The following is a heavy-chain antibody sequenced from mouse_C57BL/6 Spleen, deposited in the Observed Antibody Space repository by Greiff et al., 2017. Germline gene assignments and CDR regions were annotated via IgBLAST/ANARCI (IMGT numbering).Heavy chain of an antibody. V-gene: IGHV10-1*01. D-gene: IGHD1-1*01. CDR2: IRSKSNNYAT. Sequence: EVQLVESGGGLVQPKGSLKLSCAASGFSFNTYAMNWVRQAPGKGLEWVARIRSKSNNYATYYADSVKDRFTISRDDSESMLYLQMNNLKTEDTAMYFWVRGGTTVVATWFDYWGQGTPLTVSS. CDR1: GFSFNTYA. J-gene: IGHJ2*01. CDR3: VRGGTTVVATWFDY.